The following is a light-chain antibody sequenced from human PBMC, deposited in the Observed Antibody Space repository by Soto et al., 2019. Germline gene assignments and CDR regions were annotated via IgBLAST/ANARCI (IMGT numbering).Light chain of an antibody. CDR2: EVS. Sequence: QSALTQPASLSGSPGQSITISCTGTSSDVGGYNYVSWYQQHPGKAPKLLIYEVSNRPSGVSNRFTASKSGNTASLTISGLQAEDEADYYCFSYTSSGTYVFGTGTKVTVL. V-gene: IGLV2-14*01. J-gene: IGLJ1*01. CDR3: FSYTSSGTYV. CDR1: SSDVGGYNY.